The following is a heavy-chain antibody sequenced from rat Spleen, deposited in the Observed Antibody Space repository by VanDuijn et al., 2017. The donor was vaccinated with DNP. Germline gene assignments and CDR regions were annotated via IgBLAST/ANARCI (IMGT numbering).Heavy chain of an antibody. J-gene: IGHJ2*01. CDR1: GFTFSDYY. CDR2: ISYEGSNT. Sequence: EVQLVESGGGLVQPGRSLKLSCAASGFTFSDYYMAWVRQAPKKGLECVAYISYEGSNTSYGDSVKGRFTISRDNAKNTLYLQMNSLRSEDTASYYCARGGRSYFDYWGQGVMVTVSS. V-gene: IGHV5-22*01. D-gene: IGHD1-11*01. CDR3: ARGGRSYFDY.